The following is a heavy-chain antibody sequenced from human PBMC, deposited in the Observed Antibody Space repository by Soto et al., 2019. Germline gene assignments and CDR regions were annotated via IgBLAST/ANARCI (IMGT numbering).Heavy chain of an antibody. Sequence: NPSETLSLTCTVSGGSISSSSYYWGWIRQPPGKGLEWIGSIYYSGSTYYNPSLKSRVTISVDTSKNQFSLKLSSVTAADTAVYYCARLQIAVDAFDIWGQGTMVTVSS. CDR2: IYYSGST. CDR3: ARLQIAVDAFDI. D-gene: IGHD6-19*01. J-gene: IGHJ3*02. V-gene: IGHV4-39*01. CDR1: GGSISSSSYY.